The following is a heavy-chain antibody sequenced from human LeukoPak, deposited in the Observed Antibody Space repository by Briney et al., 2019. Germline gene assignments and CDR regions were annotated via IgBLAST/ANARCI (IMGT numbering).Heavy chain of an antibody. Sequence: PGGSLRLSCAASGFTFSNYAMSWVRQAPGKGLEWVSGISGSAGSTYYADPVKGRFTISRDNSKNTLYLQMNSLTDDDTAVYYCAKKWGVGTTTLGYFDYWGQGTLVTVSS. CDR2: ISGSAGST. D-gene: IGHD1-26*01. CDR3: AKKWGVGTTTLGYFDY. V-gene: IGHV3-23*01. CDR1: GFTFSNYA. J-gene: IGHJ4*02.